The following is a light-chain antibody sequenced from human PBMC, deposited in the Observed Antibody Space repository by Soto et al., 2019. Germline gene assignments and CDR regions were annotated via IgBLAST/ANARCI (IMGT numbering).Light chain of an antibody. V-gene: IGLV2-8*01. J-gene: IGLJ2*01. CDR1: SSDVGGYDF. CDR2: EVS. Sequence: QSVLTQPPSASGSPGQSVTISCTGTSSDVGGYDFVSWYQQHPGKAPKILIYEVSKRASGVPDRFSGSKSGNTASLTVSGLQPDDEADYYCNSYGGNTNVVFGGGTKLPS. CDR3: NSYGGNTNVV.